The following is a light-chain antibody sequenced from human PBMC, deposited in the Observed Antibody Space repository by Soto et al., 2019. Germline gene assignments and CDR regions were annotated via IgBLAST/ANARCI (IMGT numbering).Light chain of an antibody. CDR2: GAS. Sequence: VLTQPPSASGSPGQAVTISCRASQYIGSNLAWYQQKPGQAPRLLIYGASTRATGIPARFSGSGSGTEFTLTISSLQSEDFAVYYCEQYNNWPITFGQGTRLEIK. J-gene: IGKJ5*01. CDR3: EQYNNWPIT. V-gene: IGKV3-15*01. CDR1: QYIGSN.